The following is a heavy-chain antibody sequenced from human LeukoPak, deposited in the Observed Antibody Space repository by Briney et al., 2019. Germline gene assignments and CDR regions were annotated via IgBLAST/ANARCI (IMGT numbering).Heavy chain of an antibody. CDR3: ARGTYDWNYASTFDI. J-gene: IGHJ3*02. V-gene: IGHV4-30-4*01. Sequence: SETLSLTCTVSGGSISSDDYYWSWIRQPPGKGLEWIGYIYYSGITYYNPSLKSRVTVSVDTSNNQFSLRLSSVTAADTAVYYCARGTYDWNYASTFDIWGQGTTVTVSS. CDR1: GGSISSDDYY. D-gene: IGHD1-7*01. CDR2: IYYSGIT.